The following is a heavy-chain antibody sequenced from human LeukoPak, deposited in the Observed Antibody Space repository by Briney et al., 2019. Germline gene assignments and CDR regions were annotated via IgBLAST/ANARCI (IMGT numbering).Heavy chain of an antibody. Sequence: GGSLRLSCAASGFTFSNYAMSWVRQAPGKGLEWVSSISVSGGNTYYGDSVKGRFTISRDNSKNTLYLQMNSLTAEGTALYYCATKQWLVRGWFDPWGQGTLVTVSP. CDR2: ISVSGGNT. CDR3: ATKQWLVRGWFDP. J-gene: IGHJ5*02. D-gene: IGHD6-19*01. CDR1: GFTFSNYA. V-gene: IGHV3-23*01.